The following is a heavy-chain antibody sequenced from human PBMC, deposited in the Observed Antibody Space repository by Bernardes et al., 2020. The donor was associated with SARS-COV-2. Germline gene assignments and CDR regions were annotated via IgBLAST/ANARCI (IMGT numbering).Heavy chain of an antibody. Sequence: ASEKVSCKASGYTFTGYYMHWVRQAPGQGLEWMGWINPNSGGTNYAQKFQGRVTMTRDTSISTAYMELSRLRSDDTAVYYCARTYYYGSGSYFAAFDIWGQGTMVTVSS. D-gene: IGHD3-10*01. CDR3: ARTYYYGSGSYFAAFDI. V-gene: IGHV1-2*02. CDR1: GYTFTGYY. CDR2: INPNSGGT. J-gene: IGHJ3*02.